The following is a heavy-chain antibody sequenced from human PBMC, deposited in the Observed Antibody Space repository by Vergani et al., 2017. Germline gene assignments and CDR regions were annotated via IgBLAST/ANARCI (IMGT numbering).Heavy chain of an antibody. CDR3: ATIGYRRWVYYFDY. Sequence: QVQLQESGPGLVKPPGTLSLTCAVSGDSISSNNCWTWVRQPPGKGLEWIGEICHTEDTKYSPSLKSRVTVSVDESRNLFSLRLNSMTAADTAVYYCATIGYRRWVYYFDYWGQGILVTVSS. CDR2: ICHTEDT. V-gene: IGHV4-4*03. D-gene: IGHD2-2*02. CDR1: GDSISSNNC. J-gene: IGHJ4*02.